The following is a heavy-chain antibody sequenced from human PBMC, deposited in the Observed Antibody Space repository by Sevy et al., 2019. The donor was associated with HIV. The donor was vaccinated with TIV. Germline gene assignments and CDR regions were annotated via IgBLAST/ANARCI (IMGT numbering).Heavy chain of an antibody. Sequence: ASVKVSCKASGYTFTGYYMHWVRQAPGQGLEWMGWINPNSGGTNYAQKVQGRVTMTRDTSISTAYMELSRLRSDDTAVYYCAXVRRLTXYYGSGXQYPXXNYXYXXXXXXXGTTVTVSS. D-gene: IGHD3-10*01. CDR1: GYTFTGYY. CDR2: INPNSGGT. J-gene: IGHJ6*01. CDR3: AXVRRLTXYYGSGXQYPXXNYXYXXXX. V-gene: IGHV1-2*02.